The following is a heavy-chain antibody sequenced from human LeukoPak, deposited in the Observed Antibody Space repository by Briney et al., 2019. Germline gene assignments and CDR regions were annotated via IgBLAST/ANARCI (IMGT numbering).Heavy chain of an antibody. Sequence: ASVKVSCKASGYTLTSYGIRWVRQAPGEGVEWMGWISAYNGNTNDAQKLQGRVTKTPETYTSTDTMERRNLRADCTRVYFVVRYYGDYEHFQHWGQGTLVTVSS. J-gene: IGHJ1*01. CDR1: GYTLTSYG. CDR2: ISAYNGNT. D-gene: IGHD4-17*01. CDR3: VRYYGDYEHFQH. V-gene: IGHV1-18*01.